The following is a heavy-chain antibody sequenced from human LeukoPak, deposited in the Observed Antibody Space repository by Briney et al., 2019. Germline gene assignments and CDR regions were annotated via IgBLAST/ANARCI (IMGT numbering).Heavy chain of an antibody. CDR2: IYTSGST. CDR3: ASQYSSSHPAPFDC. V-gene: IGHV4-61*02. J-gene: IGHJ4*02. CDR1: GGSISSGSYY. Sequence: SETLSLTCTVSGGSISSGSYYWSWIRQPAGKGLEWIGRIYTSGSTNYNPSLKSRVTISVDTSKNQFSLKLSSVTAADTAVYYCASQYSSSHPAPFDCWGQGTLVTVSS. D-gene: IGHD6-6*01.